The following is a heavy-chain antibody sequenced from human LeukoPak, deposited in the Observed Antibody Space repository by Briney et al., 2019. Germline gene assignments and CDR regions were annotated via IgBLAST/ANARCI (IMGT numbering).Heavy chain of an antibody. CDR1: GGSFSGYY. J-gene: IGHJ3*02. CDR2: INHSGST. D-gene: IGHD3-10*01. CDR3: ATVLLWFGEFIPGAFDI. V-gene: IGHV4-34*01. Sequence: SETLSLTCAVYGGSFSGYYWSWIRQPPGKGLEWIGEINHSGSTNYDPSLKSRVTISVDTSKNQFSLKLSSVTAADTAVYYCATVLLWFGEFIPGAFDIWGQGTMVTVSS.